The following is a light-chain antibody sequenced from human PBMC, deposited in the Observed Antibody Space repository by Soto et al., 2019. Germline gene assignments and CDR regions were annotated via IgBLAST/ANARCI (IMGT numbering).Light chain of an antibody. CDR2: GAS. J-gene: IGKJ4*01. V-gene: IGKV3-15*01. CDR1: QSVSSN. Sequence: EIVMTQSPATLSVSPGERATLSCRASQSVSSNLAWYQQKPGQAPRLLIYGASTRATGIPARFSGSGSGTEFTLSISSLQSTDFAVYYCQQYYDWPSLTFGGGTKVEIK. CDR3: QQYYDWPSLT.